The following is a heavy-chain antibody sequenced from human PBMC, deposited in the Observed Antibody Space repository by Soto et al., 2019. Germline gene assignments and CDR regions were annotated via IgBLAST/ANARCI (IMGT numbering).Heavy chain of an antibody. V-gene: IGHV1-69*13. D-gene: IGHD3-3*01. CDR3: ARAPDDYDFWSGYFVY. J-gene: IGHJ4*02. CDR2: IIPIFGTA. Sequence: SVKVSCKASGGTFSSYAINWVRQAPGQGLEWMGGIIPIFGTANYAQKFQGRVTITADESTSTAYMELSSLRSEDTAVYYCARAPDDYDFWSGYFVYWGQGTLVTVSS. CDR1: GGTFSSYA.